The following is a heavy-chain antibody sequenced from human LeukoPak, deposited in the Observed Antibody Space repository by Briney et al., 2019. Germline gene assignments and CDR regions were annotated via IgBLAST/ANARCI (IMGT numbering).Heavy chain of an antibody. CDR3: AKNYGSGSYYLYNWFDP. CDR1: GFTFSSYG. Sequence: GGSLRLSCAASGFTFSSYGMHWVRQAPGKGLEWVAFIRYDGSNKYYADSVKGRFTISRDNSKNSLYLQMNSLRTEDTALYYCAKNYGSGSYYLYNWFDPWGQGTLVTVSS. J-gene: IGHJ5*02. V-gene: IGHV3-30*02. CDR2: IRYDGSNK. D-gene: IGHD3-10*01.